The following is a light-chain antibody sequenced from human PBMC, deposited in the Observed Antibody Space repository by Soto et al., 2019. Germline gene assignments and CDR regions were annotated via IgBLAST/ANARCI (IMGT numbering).Light chain of an antibody. J-gene: IGKJ1*01. CDR2: ATS. CDR3: QQANSYPPWT. CDR1: QDIGSW. Sequence: DSQMTQSPSAVAAYVGDRVTITCRASQDIGSWLAWYQQKPGKAPKFLIYATSRLQSGVPSRFSGSGSGTDFTLTISSLQPEDFATYYCQQANSYPPWTFGQGTKVDIK. V-gene: IGKV1-12*01.